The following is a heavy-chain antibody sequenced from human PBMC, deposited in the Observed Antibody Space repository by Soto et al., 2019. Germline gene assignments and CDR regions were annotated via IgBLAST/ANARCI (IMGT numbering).Heavy chain of an antibody. CDR3: VQSRCGGDCLQSYSSHSYYGLDV. CDR2: IYWDDDK. Sequence: QITLKESGPTLVKPTQTLTLTCSFSGFSLSTTGVGVGWIRQPPGKALEWLALIYWDDDKRYNPSLNSRLTITKDTSKTQXXLXMXTMDPVDTATYYCVQSRCGGDCLQSYSSHSYYGLDVWGQGTTVTVSS. D-gene: IGHD2-21*02. CDR1: GFSLSTTGVG. V-gene: IGHV2-5*02. J-gene: IGHJ6*02.